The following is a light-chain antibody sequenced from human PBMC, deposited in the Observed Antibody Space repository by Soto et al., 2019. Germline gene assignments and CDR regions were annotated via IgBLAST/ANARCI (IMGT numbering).Light chain of an antibody. CDR1: QDISNY. J-gene: IGKJ2*01. V-gene: IGKV1-33*01. CDR3: QQHDNLPPYT. Sequence: DIQMTQSPSSLSASVGAIVTITCQASQDISNYLNWYQQKPGKAPKLLIYDESNLETGVPSMFSGSGSGTDVTFSISSLQTEDIATYYCQQHDNLPPYTFGQGTKLEIK. CDR2: DES.